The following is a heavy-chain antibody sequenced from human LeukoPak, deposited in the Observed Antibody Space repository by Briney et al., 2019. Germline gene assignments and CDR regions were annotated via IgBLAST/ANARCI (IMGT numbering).Heavy chain of an antibody. J-gene: IGHJ4*02. Sequence: GGSLRLSCAASGFTFSSYAMSWVRQAPGKGLEGVSAISGSGGSTYYADSVKGRLTISRDNSKNTLYLQMNSLRAEDTAVYYCAKDQGSDSSGYYPDYWGQGTLVTVSS. D-gene: IGHD3-22*01. CDR2: ISGSGGST. CDR3: AKDQGSDSSGYYPDY. CDR1: GFTFSSYA. V-gene: IGHV3-23*01.